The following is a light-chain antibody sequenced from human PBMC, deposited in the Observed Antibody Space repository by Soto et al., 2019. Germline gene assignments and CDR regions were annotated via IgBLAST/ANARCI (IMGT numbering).Light chain of an antibody. CDR2: GAS. CDR1: QSLSSSY. CDR3: QMYGSSPPGT. Sequence: EIVLTQSPGTLSLSPGETAALSCRASQSLSSSYLAWYQQKPGQAPRLLIHGASSRATGIPRRFSGSGSGTDFTLTISRLEPEDFAVYYCQMYGSSPPGTFGQGTKVDTK. J-gene: IGKJ1*01. V-gene: IGKV3-20*01.